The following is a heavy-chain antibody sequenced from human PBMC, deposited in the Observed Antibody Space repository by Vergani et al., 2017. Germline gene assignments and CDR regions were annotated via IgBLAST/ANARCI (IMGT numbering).Heavy chain of an antibody. CDR3: ITYAFGVKPAASYFDY. J-gene: IGHJ4*02. D-gene: IGHD4-23*01. CDR2: IRSKANSYAT. CDR1: GFTFSGSA. V-gene: IGHV3-73*02. Sequence: EVQLVESGGGLVQPGGSLKLSCAASGFTFSGSAMHWVRQASGKGLEWVGRIRSKANSYATAYAASVKGRFTISRDDSKNTAYLQMNSLKTEDTAVYYCITYAFGVKPAASYFDYWGQGTLVTVSS.